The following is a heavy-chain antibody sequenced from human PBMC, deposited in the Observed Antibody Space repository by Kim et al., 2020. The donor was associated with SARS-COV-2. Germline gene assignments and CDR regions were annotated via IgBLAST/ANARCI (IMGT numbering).Heavy chain of an antibody. V-gene: IGHV3-33*01. Sequence: GGSLRLSCAASGFTFSSYGMHWVRQAPGKGLEWVAVIWYDGSNKYYADSVKGRFTISRDNSKNTLYLQMNSLRAEDTAVYYCARDLRYSSSWYYFDYWGQGTLVTVSS. D-gene: IGHD6-13*01. J-gene: IGHJ4*02. CDR3: ARDLRYSSSWYYFDY. CDR1: GFTFSSYG. CDR2: IWYDGSNK.